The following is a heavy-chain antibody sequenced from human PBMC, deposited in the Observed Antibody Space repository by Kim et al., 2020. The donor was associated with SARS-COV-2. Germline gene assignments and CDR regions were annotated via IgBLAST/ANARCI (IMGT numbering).Heavy chain of an antibody. Sequence: GGSLRLSCAASGFTFSSYAMSWVRQAPGKGLEWVSAISGSGGSTYYADSVKGRFTISRDNSKNTLYLQMNSLRAEDTAVYYCAKDGWSTVTTEALDYWGQGTLVTVSS. CDR2: ISGSGGST. J-gene: IGHJ4*02. CDR3: AKDGWSTVTTEALDY. CDR1: GFTFSSYA. V-gene: IGHV3-23*01. D-gene: IGHD4-17*01.